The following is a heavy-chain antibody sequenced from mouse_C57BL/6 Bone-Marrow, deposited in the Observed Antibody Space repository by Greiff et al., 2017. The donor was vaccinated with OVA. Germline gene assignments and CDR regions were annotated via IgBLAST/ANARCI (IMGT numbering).Heavy chain of an antibody. Sequence: SGAELVRPGASVKLSCTASGFNIKDDYMHWVKQRPEQGLEWIGWIDPENGDTEYASKFQGKATITADTSSNTAYLQLSSLTSEDTAGYYCTPYYYGSGYFDVWGTGTTVTVSS. D-gene: IGHD1-1*01. CDR3: TPYYYGSGYFDV. CDR1: GFNIKDDY. CDR2: IDPENGDT. J-gene: IGHJ1*03. V-gene: IGHV14-4*01.